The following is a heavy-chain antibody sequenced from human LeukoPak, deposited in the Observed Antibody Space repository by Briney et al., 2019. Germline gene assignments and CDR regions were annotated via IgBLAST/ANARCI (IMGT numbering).Heavy chain of an antibody. CDR1: GFSFSTFG. CDR3: AKDNPVLEY. Sequence: PGGSLRLSCAASGFSFSTFGMHWDRQTPGKGLEWVSHISKDESNKYYADSVKGRFTISRDTSKNTLFLQMNSLRVEDTAAYYCAKDNPVLEYWGQGTLVTVSS. J-gene: IGHJ4*02. CDR2: ISKDESNK. V-gene: IGHV3-30*18.